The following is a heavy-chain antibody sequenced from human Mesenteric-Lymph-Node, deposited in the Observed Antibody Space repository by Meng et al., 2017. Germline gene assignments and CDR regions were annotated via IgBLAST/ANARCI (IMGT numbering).Heavy chain of an antibody. J-gene: IGHJ4*02. CDR3: ARLIARVDYGEDDY. CDR2: IYPGDSDT. CDR1: GYSFTSYW. D-gene: IGHD4-17*01. Sequence: KASCKGSGYSFTSYWIGWVRQMPGKGLEWMGIIYPGDSDTRYSPSFQGQVTISADKSISTAYLQWSSLKASDTAIYYCARLIARVDYGEDDYWGQGTLVTVSS. V-gene: IGHV5-51*01.